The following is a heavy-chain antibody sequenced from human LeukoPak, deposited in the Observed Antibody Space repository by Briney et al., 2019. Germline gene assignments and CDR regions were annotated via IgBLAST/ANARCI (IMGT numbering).Heavy chain of an antibody. CDR1: GYTFTGYY. CDR3: ARWGSQLAPLRWFDP. V-gene: IGHV1-2*02. J-gene: IGHJ5*02. Sequence: ASVKVSCKASGYTFTGYYMHWVRQAPGQGLEWMGWINPNSGGTNYAQKFQGRVTMTRDTSISTAYMELSRLRSDDTAVYYCARWGSQLAPLRWFDPWGQGTLVTVSS. CDR2: INPNSGGT. D-gene: IGHD6-6*01.